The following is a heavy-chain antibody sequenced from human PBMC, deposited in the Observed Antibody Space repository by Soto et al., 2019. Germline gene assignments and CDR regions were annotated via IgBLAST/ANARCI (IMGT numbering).Heavy chain of an antibody. CDR2: IYYSGST. V-gene: IGHV4-39*01. Sequence: SETLSLTYTVSGGSISSSSYYWGWIRQPPGKGLEWIGSIYYSGSTYYNPSLKSRVTISVDTSKNQFSLKLSSVTAADTAVYYCARRGGYPTIDYWGQGTLVTVSS. J-gene: IGHJ4*02. CDR1: GGSISSSSYY. D-gene: IGHD1-26*01. CDR3: ARRGGYPTIDY.